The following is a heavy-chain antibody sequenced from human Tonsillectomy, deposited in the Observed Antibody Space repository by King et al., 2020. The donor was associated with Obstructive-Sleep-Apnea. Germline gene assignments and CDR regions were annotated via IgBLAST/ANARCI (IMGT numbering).Heavy chain of an antibody. Sequence: QLVQSGAEVKKPGSSVKVSCKASGGTFSSYAFSWVRQAPGQGLEWMGGIIPIFGAPNYIQKLQGRVTITADDSTSTVYMELSRVRSDDTAVYYCARGPYYYDGSASRYHYDGMDVWGQGTTVTVSS. D-gene: IGHD3-22*01. V-gene: IGHV1-69*01. CDR1: GGTFSSYA. CDR3: ARGPYYYDGSASRYHYDGMDV. J-gene: IGHJ6*02. CDR2: IIPIFGAP.